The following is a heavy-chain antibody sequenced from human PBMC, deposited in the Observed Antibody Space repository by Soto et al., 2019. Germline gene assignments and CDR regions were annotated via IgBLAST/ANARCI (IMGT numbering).Heavy chain of an antibody. CDR3: AKTFKYSSSWYVDYYYGMDV. V-gene: IGHV3-30*18. D-gene: IGHD6-13*01. CDR2: ISYDGSNK. Sequence: GGSLRLSCAASGFTLSSYGMHWVRQAPGKGLEWVAVISYDGSNKYYADSVKGRFTISRDNSKNTLYLQMNSLRAEDTAVYYCAKTFKYSSSWYVDYYYGMDVWGQGTTVTVSS. J-gene: IGHJ6*02. CDR1: GFTLSSYG.